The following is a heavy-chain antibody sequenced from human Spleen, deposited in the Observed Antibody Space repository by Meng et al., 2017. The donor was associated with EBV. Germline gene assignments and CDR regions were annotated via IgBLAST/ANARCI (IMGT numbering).Heavy chain of an antibody. J-gene: IGHJ5*02. CDR1: AFTFTDYY. D-gene: IGHD5-12*01. V-gene: IGHV3-11*01. CDR3: ARESRRYSGFDR. CDR2: ISSSGDTI. Sequence: VQLVVSGGGLVKPGRSLRLSCAATAFTFTDYYMSWIRQAPGKGLECVSYISSSGDTIYYADSVKGRFTISRDNAKNSLYLQMNSLRAEDTAVYYCARESRRYSGFDRWGQGTLVTVSS.